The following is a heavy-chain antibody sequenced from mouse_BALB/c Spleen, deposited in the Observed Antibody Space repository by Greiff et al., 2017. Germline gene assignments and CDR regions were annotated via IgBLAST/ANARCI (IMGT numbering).Heavy chain of an antibody. J-gene: IGHJ2*01. CDR1: GYTFTSYV. V-gene: IGHV1-14*01. CDR3: ARSARLRQEGYFDY. D-gene: IGHD2-2*01. Sequence: VQLQQSGPELVKPGASVKMSCKASGYTFTSYVMHWVKQKPGQGLEWIGYINPYNDGTKYNEKFKGKATLTSDKSSSTAYMELSSLTSKDSAVYYCARSARLRQEGYFDYWGQGTTLTVSS. CDR2: INPYNDGT.